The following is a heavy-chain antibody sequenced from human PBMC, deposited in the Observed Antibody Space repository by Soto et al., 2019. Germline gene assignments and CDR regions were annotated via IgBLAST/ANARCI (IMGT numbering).Heavy chain of an antibody. CDR3: ARTSSGCSSTSCYARRYYYMDV. Sequence: PSETLSLTCAVYGGSLSGYYWSWIRQPPGKGLEWIGEINHSGSTNYNPSLKSRVTISVDTSKNQFSLKLSSVTAADTAVYYCARTSSGCSSTSCYARRYYYMDVWGKGTTVTVSS. J-gene: IGHJ6*03. D-gene: IGHD2-2*01. CDR1: GGSLSGYY. V-gene: IGHV4-34*01. CDR2: INHSGST.